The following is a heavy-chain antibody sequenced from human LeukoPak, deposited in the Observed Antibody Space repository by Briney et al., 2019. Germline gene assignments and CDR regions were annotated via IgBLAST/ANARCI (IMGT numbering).Heavy chain of an antibody. V-gene: IGHV1-18*01. CDR2: ISAYNGNT. J-gene: IGHJ4*02. Sequence: GASVKVSCKASGYTFTSYGISWVRQAPGQGLEWMGWISAYNGNTNYAQKLQGRVTMTTDTSTSTAYMELRSLRSDDTAVYYCARDRRYYDGSGYLDYWGQGTLVTVSS. CDR3: ARDRRYYDGSGYLDY. D-gene: IGHD3-22*01. CDR1: GYTFTSYG.